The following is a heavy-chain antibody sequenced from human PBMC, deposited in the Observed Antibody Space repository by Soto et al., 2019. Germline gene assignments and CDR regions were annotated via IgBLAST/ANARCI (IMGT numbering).Heavy chain of an antibody. CDR1: GGSISNYY. CDR2: IYKSGST. Sequence: TSETLSLTCTVSGGSISNYYWSWIRQPPGKGLEWIGYIYKSGSTNYNPSLKSRVSISVDTSKNQFSLKVSSVTAADTAVYYCARQVDYNFWSGGYYHYYYMDVWGKGTTVTVSS. D-gene: IGHD3-3*01. V-gene: IGHV4-59*08. J-gene: IGHJ6*03. CDR3: ARQVDYNFWSGGYYHYYYMDV.